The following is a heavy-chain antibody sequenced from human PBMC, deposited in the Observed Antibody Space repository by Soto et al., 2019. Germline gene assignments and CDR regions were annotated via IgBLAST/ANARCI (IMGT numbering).Heavy chain of an antibody. J-gene: IGHJ4*02. CDR1: GFTFSSYS. Sequence: EVQLVESGGGLVQPGGSLRLSCAASGFTFSSYSMNWVRQATGKGLEWVSYISSSSRTIYYADSVKGRFTISRDNAKNSLYLQMNSLRDEATAVYYCARGMYYYDISGWAYWGQGTLVTVSS. CDR3: ARGMYYYDISGWAY. D-gene: IGHD3-22*01. CDR2: ISSSSRTI. V-gene: IGHV3-48*02.